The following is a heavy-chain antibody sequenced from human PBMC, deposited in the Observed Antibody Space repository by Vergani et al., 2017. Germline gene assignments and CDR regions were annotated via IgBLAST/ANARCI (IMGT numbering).Heavy chain of an antibody. V-gene: IGHV3-33*01. CDR2: IWYDGSNK. J-gene: IGHJ4*02. CDR1: GFTFSSYG. D-gene: IGHD2-2*02. CDR3: ARALGYCSSTSCYTLDY. Sequence: QVQLVESGGGVVQPGRSLRLSCAASGFTFSSYGMHWVRQAPGQGLEWVAVIWYDGSNKYYADSVKGRFTISRDNSKNTLYLQMNSLRAEDTAVYYCARALGYCSSTSCYTLDYWGQVTLVTVSS.